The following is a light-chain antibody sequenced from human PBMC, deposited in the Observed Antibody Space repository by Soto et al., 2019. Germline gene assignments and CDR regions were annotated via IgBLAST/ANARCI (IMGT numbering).Light chain of an antibody. CDR3: CSYTGSFYI. V-gene: IGLV2-11*01. CDR2: DVN. J-gene: IGLJ1*01. Sequence: QSVLTQPRSVSGSPGQSVTISFTGTSSDVGGYKYVSWYQQHPGKAPKVIIFDVNKRPSGVPGRFSGSKSGNTASLTISGLQTEDDADYYCCSYTGSFYIFGTGTKVTVL. CDR1: SSDVGGYKY.